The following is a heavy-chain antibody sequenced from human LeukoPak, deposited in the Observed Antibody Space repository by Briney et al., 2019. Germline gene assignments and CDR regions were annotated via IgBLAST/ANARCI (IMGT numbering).Heavy chain of an antibody. J-gene: IGHJ6*03. Sequence: PSETLSLTCTVSGGSISSSSYYWGWIRQSPGKGLEWIGSIYYSGSTYYNPSLKSRVTISVDTSKNQFSLKLSSVTAADTAVYYCAGGLGRYYYYIDVWGKGTTVTISS. CDR1: GGSISSSSYY. CDR3: AGGLGRYYYYIDV. V-gene: IGHV4-39*01. CDR2: IYYSGST. D-gene: IGHD3-16*01.